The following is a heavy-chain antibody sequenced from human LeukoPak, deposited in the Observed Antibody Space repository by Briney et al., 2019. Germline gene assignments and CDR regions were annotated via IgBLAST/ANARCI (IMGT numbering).Heavy chain of an antibody. Sequence: PSETLSLTCTVSGGSISSGSYYWSWIRQPAGKGLEWIGRIYTSGSTNYNPSLKSRVTISVDTSKNQFSLKLNSVTAADTAVYYCARDLVYPAHCGGDCYPDAFDIWGQGTMVTVSS. CDR3: ARDLVYPAHCGGDCYPDAFDI. D-gene: IGHD2-21*01. CDR2: IYTSGST. V-gene: IGHV4-61*02. CDR1: GGSISSGSYY. J-gene: IGHJ3*02.